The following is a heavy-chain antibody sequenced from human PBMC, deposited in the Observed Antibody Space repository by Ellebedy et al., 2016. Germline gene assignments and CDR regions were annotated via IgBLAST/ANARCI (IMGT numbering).Heavy chain of an antibody. CDR3: ARDRGGMHVPFDY. D-gene: IGHD2-15*01. Sequence: ASVKVSCKASGGTFSSYAISWVRQAPGQGLEWMGWISSYNANTRYAQKLLNRVTMTTDTSTSTAYMELRSLRSDDTAVYYCARDRGGMHVPFDYWGQGTLVTVSS. CDR2: ISSYNANT. V-gene: IGHV1-18*01. CDR1: GGTFSSYA. J-gene: IGHJ4*02.